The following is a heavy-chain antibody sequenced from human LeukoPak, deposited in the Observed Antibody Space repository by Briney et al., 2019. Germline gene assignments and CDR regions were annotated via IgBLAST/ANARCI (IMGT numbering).Heavy chain of an antibody. Sequence: GGSLRLSCAASGFTFSSYSMNWVRQAPGKGLEWVSSISSSSYIYYADSVKGRFTISRDNAKNSLYLQMNSLRAEDTAVYYCASELHYGAYNWFDPWGQGTLVTVSS. CDR1: GFTFSSYS. CDR3: ASELHYGAYNWFDP. V-gene: IGHV3-21*01. CDR2: ISSSSYI. J-gene: IGHJ5*02. D-gene: IGHD4-17*01.